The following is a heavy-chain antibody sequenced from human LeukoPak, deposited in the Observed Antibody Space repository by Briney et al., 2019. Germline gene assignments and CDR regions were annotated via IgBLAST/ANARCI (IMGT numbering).Heavy chain of an antibody. V-gene: IGHV1-18*04. CDR2: ISAYNGNT. D-gene: IGHD1-26*01. J-gene: IGHJ4*02. Sequence: ASVKVSCKASGYTFTSYGISWVRQAPGQGLEWMGWISAYNGNTKYSQKFQGRVTITRDTSASTAYMELSSLRSEDTAVYYCARDLSDYFDYWGQGTLVTVSS. CDR3: ARDLSDYFDY. CDR1: GYTFTSYG.